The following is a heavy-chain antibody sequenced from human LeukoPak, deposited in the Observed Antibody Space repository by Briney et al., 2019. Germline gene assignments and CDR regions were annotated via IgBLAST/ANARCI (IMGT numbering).Heavy chain of an antibody. J-gene: IGHJ5*02. D-gene: IGHD5-18*01. CDR2: TSGSGGST. CDR3: AKEGYSYGYRELNWFDP. V-gene: IGHV3-23*01. CDR1: GFTFSSYA. Sequence: GGSLRLSCAASGFTFSSYAMSWVRQAPGKGLEWVSATSGSGGSTYYADSVKGRFTISRDNSKNTLYLQMNSLRAEDTAVYYCAKEGYSYGYRELNWFDPWGQGTLVTVSS.